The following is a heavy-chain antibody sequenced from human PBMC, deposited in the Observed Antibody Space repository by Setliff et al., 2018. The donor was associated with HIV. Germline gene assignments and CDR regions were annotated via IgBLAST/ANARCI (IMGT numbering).Heavy chain of an antibody. Sequence: GGSLRLSCAASRFIFSGYGMHWVRQAPGKGLEWVAFIRHDGSDEYLAQSVRGRFTISRDDSKNTLFLQLNTLRPEDTAVYYCASAGIPTGGTSTSLDYWGQGALVTVSS. J-gene: IGHJ4*02. CDR2: IRHDGSDE. V-gene: IGHV3-30*02. CDR3: ASAGIPTGGTSTSLDY. D-gene: IGHD1-1*01. CDR1: RFIFSGYG.